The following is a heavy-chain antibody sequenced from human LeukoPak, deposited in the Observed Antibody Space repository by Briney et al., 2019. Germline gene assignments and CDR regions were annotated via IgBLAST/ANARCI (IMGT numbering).Heavy chain of an antibody. D-gene: IGHD1-7*01. J-gene: IGHJ5*02. Sequence: GASVKVSCKASGHTFTGYYMHWVRQAPGQGLEWMGWINPNSGGTNYAQKFQGRVTMTRDTSISTAYMELSRLRSDDTAVYYCARDRTPIVITGTTGNWFDPWGQGTPVTVSS. CDR1: GHTFTGYY. CDR3: ARDRTPIVITGTTGNWFDP. CDR2: INPNSGGT. V-gene: IGHV1-2*02.